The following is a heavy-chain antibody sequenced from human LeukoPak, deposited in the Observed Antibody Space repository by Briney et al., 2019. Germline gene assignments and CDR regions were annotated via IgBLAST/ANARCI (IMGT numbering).Heavy chain of an antibody. Sequence: GGSLRLSCAASGFTFDDYAMHWVRQAPGKGLEWVSGISWNSGSIGYADSVKGRFTISRDNAKNSLYLQMNSLRAEDTALYYCAKAIFEESDAPDYWGQGTLVTVSS. CDR2: ISWNSGSI. CDR3: AKAIFEESDAPDY. V-gene: IGHV3-9*01. CDR1: GFTFDDYA. J-gene: IGHJ4*02. D-gene: IGHD3-10*01.